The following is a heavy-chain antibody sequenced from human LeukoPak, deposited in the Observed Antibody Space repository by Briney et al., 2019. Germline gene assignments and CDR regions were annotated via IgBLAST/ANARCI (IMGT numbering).Heavy chain of an antibody. Sequence: GGSLRLSCTASGFTFGDYTMSWFRQAPGKGLEWVGYIRSKTYGGTTEDAASVKGRFTISRDDSKSIAYLQMNSLKTEDTAVYYCIRGGANSPFDYWGQGTLVTVSS. V-gene: IGHV3-49*03. CDR3: IRGGANSPFDY. D-gene: IGHD1-1*01. J-gene: IGHJ4*02. CDR1: GFTFGDYT. CDR2: IRSKTYGGTT.